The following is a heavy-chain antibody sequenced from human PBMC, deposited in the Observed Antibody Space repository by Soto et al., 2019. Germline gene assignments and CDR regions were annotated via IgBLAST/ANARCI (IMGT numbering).Heavy chain of an antibody. D-gene: IGHD3-22*01. CDR1: GGTFSSYA. J-gene: IGHJ5*02. V-gene: IGHV1-69*13. Sequence: SVKVSCKASGGTFSSYAISWVRQAPGQGLEWMGGIIPIFGTANYAQKFQGRVTITADESTSTAYMELSSLRSEDTAVYYCASLRTYYYDSSGSWGQGTLVTVSS. CDR3: ASLRTYYYDSSGS. CDR2: IIPIFGTA.